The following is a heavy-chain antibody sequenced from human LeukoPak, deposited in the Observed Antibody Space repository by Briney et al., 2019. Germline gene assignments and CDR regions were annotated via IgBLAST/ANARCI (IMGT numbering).Heavy chain of an antibody. Sequence: PSETLSLTCAVYGGSFSGYYWSWIRQPPGKGLEWIGEINHSGSTNYIPSLKSRVTISIDTSKDQFSLKLTSATAADTAVYYCAREPLTQIGFDSWGQGTLVTVSS. J-gene: IGHJ4*02. CDR3: AREPLTQIGFDS. V-gene: IGHV4-34*01. D-gene: IGHD1-14*01. CDR2: INHSGST. CDR1: GGSFSGYY.